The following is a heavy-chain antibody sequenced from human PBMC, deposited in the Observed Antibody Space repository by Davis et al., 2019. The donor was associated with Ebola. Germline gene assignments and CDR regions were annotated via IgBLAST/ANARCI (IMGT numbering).Heavy chain of an antibody. J-gene: IGHJ4*02. D-gene: IGHD1-26*01. CDR2: ISYDGTNK. CDR1: GFTFSNFA. V-gene: IGHV3-30*04. Sequence: GGSLRLSCAASGFTFSNFAMHWVRQAPGRGLEWVALISYDGTNKYYADSVKGRFTISRDNSKNMLYLQMNSLRAEDTAVYYCARDLGSVDFDYWGQGTLVTVSS. CDR3: ARDLGSVDFDY.